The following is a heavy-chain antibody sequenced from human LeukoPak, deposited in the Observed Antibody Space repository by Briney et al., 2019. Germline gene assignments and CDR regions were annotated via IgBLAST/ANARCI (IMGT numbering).Heavy chain of an antibody. CDR3: AKGGYFYDASGFSE. CDR2: IRYDGSNK. CDR1: GFTFNEYG. Sequence: PGGSLRLSCAASGFTFNEYGMHWVRQAPGKGLEWVAFIRYDGSNKYYADSVKGRCTISRDNSKNTLSLQMNGLRPEDTAVYYCAKGGYFYDASGFSEWGQGALVTVSS. J-gene: IGHJ4*02. V-gene: IGHV3-30*02. D-gene: IGHD3-22*01.